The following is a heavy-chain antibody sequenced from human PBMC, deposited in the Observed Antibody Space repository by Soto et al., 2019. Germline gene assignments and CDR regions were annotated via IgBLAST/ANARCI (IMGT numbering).Heavy chain of an antibody. J-gene: IGHJ4*02. V-gene: IGHV1-18*01. Sequence: EASVKVSCKASGYTFTSYGISWVRQAPGQGLEWMGWISAYNGNTNYAQKLQGRVTMTTDTSTSTAYMELRSLRAEDTAVYYCAKGGRSTVTPDFDYWGQGTLVTVSS. CDR2: ISAYNGNT. D-gene: IGHD4-17*01. CDR3: AKGGRSTVTPDFDY. CDR1: GYTFTSYG.